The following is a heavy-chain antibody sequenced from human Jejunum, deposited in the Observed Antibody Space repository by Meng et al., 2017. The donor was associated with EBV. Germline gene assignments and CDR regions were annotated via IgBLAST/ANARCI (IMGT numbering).Heavy chain of an antibody. CDR2: IHYRGST. CDR3: ARHAHHGYDDF. V-gene: IGHV4-39*01. CDR1: CGSVSGIDGYY. Sequence: LDSGPGLVKAWESMPLTRTVTCGSVSGIDGYYWDWIRPPSGKGLELIGSIHYRGSTYYTPSLKSRVTISADTSKKQFSLRLNSVTAADTAVYYCARHAHHGYDDFWGQGTLVTVSS. J-gene: IGHJ4*02. D-gene: IGHD5-12*01.